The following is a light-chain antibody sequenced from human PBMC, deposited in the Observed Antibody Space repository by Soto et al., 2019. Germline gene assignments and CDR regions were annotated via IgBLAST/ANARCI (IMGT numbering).Light chain of an antibody. CDR2: AAS. V-gene: IGKV1-9*01. CDR3: QQLHSYPLT. Sequence: DIQLTQSPSFLSASVGDRVTITCRASQAISGSLAWYQQKAGKAPKLLIYAASTLQSGVPSRFSGSGSGTDFTLTISSLLHEDFATYYCQQLHSYPLTFGGGTKVEIK. CDR1: QAISGS. J-gene: IGKJ4*01.